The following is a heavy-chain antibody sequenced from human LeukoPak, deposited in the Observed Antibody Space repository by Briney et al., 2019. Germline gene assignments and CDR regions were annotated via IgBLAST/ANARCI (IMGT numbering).Heavy chain of an antibody. CDR3: ARDFESSGWFDY. J-gene: IGHJ4*02. CDR1: GGSISSSNW. D-gene: IGHD6-19*01. Sequence: SETLSLTCAVSGGSISSSNWWSWVRQPPGQGLEWIGEIYHSGSTNYNPSLKSRVTISVDTSKNQFSLKLSSVTAADTAVYYCARDFESSGWFDYWGQGTLVTVSS. CDR2: IYHSGST. V-gene: IGHV4-4*02.